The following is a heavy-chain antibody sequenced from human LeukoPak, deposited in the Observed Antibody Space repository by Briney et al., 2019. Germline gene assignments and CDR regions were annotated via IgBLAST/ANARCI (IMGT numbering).Heavy chain of an antibody. Sequence: GGSLRLSCAASGFTFSSYSMNWVRQAPGKGLEWVSYISSSSSTIYYADSVKGRFTISRDNAKNSLYLQMNSLRAEDTAVYYCARAYDILTGPEYYFDYWGQGTLVTVSS. CDR1: GFTFSSYS. V-gene: IGHV3-48*04. CDR3: ARAYDILTGPEYYFDY. D-gene: IGHD3-9*01. CDR2: ISSSSSTI. J-gene: IGHJ4*02.